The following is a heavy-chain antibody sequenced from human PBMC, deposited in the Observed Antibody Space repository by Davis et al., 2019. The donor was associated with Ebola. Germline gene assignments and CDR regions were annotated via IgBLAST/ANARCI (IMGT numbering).Heavy chain of an antibody. CDR3: ARMPTVTADHWYFDL. CDR1: GGSIRSGGYY. CDR2: IYYSGST. J-gene: IGHJ2*01. D-gene: IGHD4-17*01. Sequence: SETLSLTCTVSGGSIRSGGYYWSWIRQHPGKGLEWIGYIYYSGSTNYNPSLKSRVTISVDTSKNQFSLKLSAVTAADTAVYYCARMPTVTADHWYFDLWGRGTLVTVSS. V-gene: IGHV4-31*03.